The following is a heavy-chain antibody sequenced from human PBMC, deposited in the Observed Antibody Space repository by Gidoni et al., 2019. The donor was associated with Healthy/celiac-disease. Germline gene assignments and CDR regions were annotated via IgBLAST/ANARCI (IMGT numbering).Heavy chain of an antibody. V-gene: IGHV4-59*01. Sequence: QVQLQESGPGLVKPSETLSLTCTVSGGSISSYYWSWIRQPPGKGLEWIGYIYYSGSTNYNPSLKSRVTISVDTSKNQFSLKLSSVTAADTAVYYSARESGDPNWFDPWGQGTLVTVSS. CDR2: IYYSGST. J-gene: IGHJ5*02. CDR1: GGSISSYY. CDR3: ARESGDPNWFDP. D-gene: IGHD1-26*01.